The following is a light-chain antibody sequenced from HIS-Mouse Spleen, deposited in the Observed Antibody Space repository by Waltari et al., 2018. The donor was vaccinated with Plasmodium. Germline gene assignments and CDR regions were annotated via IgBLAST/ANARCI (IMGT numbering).Light chain of an antibody. CDR1: QSVSSY. CDR3: QQRSNWPRVLT. J-gene: IGKJ4*01. CDR2: DAS. Sequence: EIVLTQSPATLSLSPGERATLSCKASQSVSSYLAWYQQKPGQAPRLLIYDASNRATGITARFSGSGYGTDFTLTISSLEPEDFAVYYCQQRSNWPRVLTFGGGTKVEIK. V-gene: IGKV3-11*01.